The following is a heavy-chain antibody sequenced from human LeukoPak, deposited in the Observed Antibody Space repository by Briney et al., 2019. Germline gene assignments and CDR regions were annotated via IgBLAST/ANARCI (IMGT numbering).Heavy chain of an antibody. V-gene: IGHV1-2*06. CDR3: ARFHRSSVAVAGTDY. CDR2: INPNSGGT. Sequence: GASVKVSCKASGYTFTGYYMHWVRQAPGQGLEWMGRINPNSGGTNYAQKFQGRVTMTRDTSISTAYMELSRLGSDDTAVYYCARFHRSSVAVAGTDYWGQGTLVTVSS. D-gene: IGHD6-19*01. J-gene: IGHJ4*02. CDR1: GYTFTGYY.